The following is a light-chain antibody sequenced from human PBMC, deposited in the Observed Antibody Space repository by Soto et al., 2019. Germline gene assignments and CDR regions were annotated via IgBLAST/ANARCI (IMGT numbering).Light chain of an antibody. CDR1: QSFSNW. V-gene: IGKV1-5*01. CDR2: DAS. Sequence: DIQMTQSPSTLSAPVGDRVTIPCRASQSFSNWLAWYQQEPGKAPKVLIYDASGLESGVPSRFSGSGSGTEFTLTIGSLQPDDFATFYCQHYNSYCFGQGTKVDIK. J-gene: IGKJ2*03. CDR3: QHYNSYC.